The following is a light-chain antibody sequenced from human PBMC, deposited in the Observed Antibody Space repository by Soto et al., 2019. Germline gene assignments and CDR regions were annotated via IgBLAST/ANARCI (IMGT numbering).Light chain of an antibody. CDR3: QSCASSLSGHYV. J-gene: IGLJ1*01. CDR1: RSNIGAGYD. CDR2: GNN. Sequence: QAVVTQPPSGSGAPGQRGTISCTGSRSNIGAGYDVHWYQQLPGTVPKLLIYGNNNRPSGVPDRISGSKSGTSASLSITGLQAEDDADYSCQSCASSLSGHYVFVPGIKVNVL. V-gene: IGLV1-40*01.